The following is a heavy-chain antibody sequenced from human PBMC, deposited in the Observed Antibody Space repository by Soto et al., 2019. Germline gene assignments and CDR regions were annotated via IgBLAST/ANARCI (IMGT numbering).Heavy chain of an antibody. V-gene: IGHV4-31*03. CDR3: ARGQYLGTIDSFDI. CDR1: GGSISSGADY. Sequence: PSETLSLTCTVSGGSISSGADYWIWIRQHPGKGLEWIGYFYYSGSTYYNPSLRSRVAISVDTSKSQVSLRLSSLTAADTAVYYCARGQYLGTIDSFDIWGQGTMVTVSS. J-gene: IGHJ3*02. CDR2: FYYSGST.